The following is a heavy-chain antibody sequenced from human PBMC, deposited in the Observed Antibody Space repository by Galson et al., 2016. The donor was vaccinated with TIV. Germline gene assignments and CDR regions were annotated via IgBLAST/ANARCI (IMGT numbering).Heavy chain of an antibody. CDR2: ISMSGSSI. D-gene: IGHD7-27*01. Sequence: SLRLSCAASGFTFSTYWMSWVRQAPGKGLEWVSKISMSGSSIQYADSVKGRFTIARDNAKNSLYLQMNSLRAEDTAVYYCAREDLYGDQGILGYYGMDVWGQGTTVTVSS. V-gene: IGHV3-48*03. CDR3: AREDLYGDQGILGYYGMDV. CDR1: GFTFSTYW. J-gene: IGHJ6*02.